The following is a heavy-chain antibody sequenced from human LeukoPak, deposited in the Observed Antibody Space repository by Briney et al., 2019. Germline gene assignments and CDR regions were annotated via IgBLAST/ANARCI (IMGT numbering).Heavy chain of an antibody. D-gene: IGHD6-13*01. Sequence: PGGSLRLSCAASGFTFSSYGMHWVRQAPGKGLEWVAFIRYDGSNKYYADSVKGRFTISRDNSKNTLYLQMNSLRAEDTAVYYCAKEDRSSWSIDYWGQGTLVTVSS. CDR2: IRYDGSNK. J-gene: IGHJ4*02. CDR3: AKEDRSSWSIDY. V-gene: IGHV3-30*02. CDR1: GFTFSSYG.